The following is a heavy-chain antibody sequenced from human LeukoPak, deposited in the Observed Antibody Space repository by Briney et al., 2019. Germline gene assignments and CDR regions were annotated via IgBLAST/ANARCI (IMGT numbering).Heavy chain of an antibody. V-gene: IGHV1-8*03. D-gene: IGHD6-19*01. Sequence: ASVKVSCKASGYTFTSYDINWVRQATGQGLEWMGWTNPNSGNTGYAQKFQGRVTITRNTSISTAYMELSSLRSEDTAVYYCARARHSSGWLTPQGYWGQGTLVTVSS. CDR1: GYTFTSYD. CDR3: ARARHSSGWLTPQGY. J-gene: IGHJ4*02. CDR2: TNPNSGNT.